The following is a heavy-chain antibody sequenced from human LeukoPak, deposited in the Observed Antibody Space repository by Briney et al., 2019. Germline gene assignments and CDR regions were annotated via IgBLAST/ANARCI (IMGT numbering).Heavy chain of an antibody. J-gene: IGHJ5*02. Sequence: SGGSLRLSCAASGFTFSSYGMHWVRQAPGKGLEWVAFIRYDGSNKYYADSVKGRFTISRDNSKNTLYLQMNSLRAEDTAVYYCAKLQRWSAALGYNWFDPWGQGTLVTVSS. D-gene: IGHD6-6*01. CDR3: AKLQRWSAALGYNWFDP. V-gene: IGHV3-30*02. CDR1: GFTFSSYG. CDR2: IRYDGSNK.